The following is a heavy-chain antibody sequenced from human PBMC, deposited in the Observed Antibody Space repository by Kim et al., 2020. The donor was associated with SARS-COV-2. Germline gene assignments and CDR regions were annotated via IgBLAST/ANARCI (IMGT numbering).Heavy chain of an antibody. Sequence: SETLSITCTVSGGSISSYYWSWIRQPPGKGLEWIGYIYYSGSTNYNPSLKSRVTISVDTSKNQFSLKLSSVTAADTAVYYCARSWLDCSGGSCYHMVDIWGQGTMVTVSS. J-gene: IGHJ3*02. CDR2: IYYSGST. CDR3: ARSWLDCSGGSCYHMVDI. D-gene: IGHD2-15*01. CDR1: GGSISSYY. V-gene: IGHV4-59*01.